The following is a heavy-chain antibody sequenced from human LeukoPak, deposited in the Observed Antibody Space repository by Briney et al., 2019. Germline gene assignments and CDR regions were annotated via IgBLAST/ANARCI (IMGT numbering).Heavy chain of an antibody. J-gene: IGHJ3*02. CDR2: IYSGGCT. CDR3: ARDRGFHCSSTSCSTRNAFDI. V-gene: IGHV3-66*02. Sequence: GGSLRLSCAASGFTVSSNYMSWVRQAPGKGLEWVSVIYSGGCTYYADSVKGRFTISRDNSKNTLYLQMNSLRAEDTAVYYCARDRGFHCSSTSCSTRNAFDIWGQGTMVTVSS. CDR1: GFTVSSNY. D-gene: IGHD2-2*01.